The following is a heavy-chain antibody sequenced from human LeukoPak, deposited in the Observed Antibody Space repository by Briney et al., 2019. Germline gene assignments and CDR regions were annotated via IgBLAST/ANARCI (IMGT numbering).Heavy chain of an antibody. D-gene: IGHD1-26*01. V-gene: IGHV4-59*08. CDR2: IHYSGST. Sequence: SETLSLTCTVSGGSISNYYWSWIRQPPGKGLEWIGYIHYSGSTNYNPSHKSRLTISVDTSKNQFSLKLTSVTAADTAVYYCARQEGGFDPWGQGTLVTVSS. CDR3: ARQEGGFDP. J-gene: IGHJ5*02. CDR1: GGSISNYY.